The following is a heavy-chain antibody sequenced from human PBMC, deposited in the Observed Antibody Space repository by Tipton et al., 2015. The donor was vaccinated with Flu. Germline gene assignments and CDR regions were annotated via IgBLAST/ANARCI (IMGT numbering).Heavy chain of an antibody. Sequence: SLRLSCAASGFTVSSIHMSWVRQAPGKGLGWVSVIYSGGSTYYADFVKGRFTISRDNSKNTVYIQMNSLRAEDTAVYYCARGGSIAVAFDIWGQGTMVTVSS. D-gene: IGHD6-6*01. V-gene: IGHV3-53*01. J-gene: IGHJ3*02. CDR3: ARGGSIAVAFDI. CDR1: GFTVSSIH. CDR2: IYSGGST.